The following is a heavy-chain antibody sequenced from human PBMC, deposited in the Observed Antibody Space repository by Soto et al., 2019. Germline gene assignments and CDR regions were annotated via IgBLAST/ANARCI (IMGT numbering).Heavy chain of an antibody. CDR1: GFTFGDYA. Sequence: GGSLRLSCTASGFTFGDYAMSWFRQAPGKGLEWVGFIRSKAYGGTTEYAASVKGRFTISRDDSKSIAYLQMKSLKTEDTAVYYCTRDTPYCSGGSCYLSDYWGQGTLVTVSS. D-gene: IGHD2-15*01. V-gene: IGHV3-49*03. J-gene: IGHJ4*02. CDR2: IRSKAYGGTT. CDR3: TRDTPYCSGGSCYLSDY.